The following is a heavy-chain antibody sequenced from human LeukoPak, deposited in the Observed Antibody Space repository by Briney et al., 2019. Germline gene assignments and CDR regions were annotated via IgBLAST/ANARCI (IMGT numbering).Heavy chain of an antibody. CDR2: IYYSGST. V-gene: IGHV4-31*03. CDR3: ASSYDSNPGDAFDI. D-gene: IGHD3-22*01. J-gene: IGHJ3*02. Sequence: PSETLSLTCTVSGGSISSGGYYWSWIRQHPGKGLEWIGYIYYSGSTYYNPSLKSRVTISVDTSKNQFSLKLSSVTAADTAVYYCASSYDSNPGDAFDIWGQGTMVTVSS. CDR1: GGSISSGGYY.